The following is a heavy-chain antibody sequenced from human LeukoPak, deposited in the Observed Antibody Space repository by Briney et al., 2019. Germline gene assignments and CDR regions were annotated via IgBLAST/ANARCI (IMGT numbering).Heavy chain of an antibody. V-gene: IGHV1-18*01. CDR3: ARDVTAMVTSAFDI. J-gene: IGHJ3*02. D-gene: IGHD5-18*01. Sequence: ASVKVSCKASGYTFTSYGISWVRQAPGQGLEWMGWISAYNGNTNYAQKLQGRVTMTTDTSTSTAYMELRSLRSDDTAVCYCARDVTAMVTSAFDIWGQGTMVTVSS. CDR1: GYTFTSYG. CDR2: ISAYNGNT.